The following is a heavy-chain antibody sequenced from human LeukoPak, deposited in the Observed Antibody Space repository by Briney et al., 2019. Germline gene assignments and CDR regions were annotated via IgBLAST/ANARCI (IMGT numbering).Heavy chain of an antibody. CDR1: GFTFSSYS. V-gene: IGHV3-48*01. CDR3: AREVGAPPF. CDR2: ISSTSSTI. Sequence: GGSLRLSCAASGFTFSSYSMNWVRQAPGKGLEWVSYISSTSSTIYYADSVKGRFTISRDNAKNSLYLQMNSLRAEDTAVYYCAREVGAPPFWGQGTLVTVSS. J-gene: IGHJ4*02. D-gene: IGHD1-26*01.